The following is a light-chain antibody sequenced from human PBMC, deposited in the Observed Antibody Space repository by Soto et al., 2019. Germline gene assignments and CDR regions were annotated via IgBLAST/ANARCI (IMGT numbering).Light chain of an antibody. CDR1: QAIRNN. CDR3: LQDYTYPYT. Sequence: AIQVTQSPSSLSASVGDRVTITCRASQAIRNNLGWYQHKPGKAPKLLIYAASLLQSGVPSRFSGSGSGTDFTLTISSLQPEDFATYYCLQDYTYPYTFGQGTKLEIK. CDR2: AAS. J-gene: IGKJ2*01. V-gene: IGKV1-6*01.